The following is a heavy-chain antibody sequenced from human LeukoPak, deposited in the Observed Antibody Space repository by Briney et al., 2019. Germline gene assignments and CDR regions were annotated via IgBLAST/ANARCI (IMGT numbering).Heavy chain of an antibody. D-gene: IGHD6-13*01. Sequence: SETLSLTCAVYGGSFSGYYWSWIRQPPGKGLEWIGEINHSGSTNYNPSLKSRVTISVDTSKNQFSLKLSSVTAADTAVYYCARGRYSSSWYSRGLGYRGQGTLVTVSS. J-gene: IGHJ4*02. CDR2: INHSGST. CDR3: ARGRYSSSWYSRGLGY. V-gene: IGHV4-34*01. CDR1: GGSFSGYY.